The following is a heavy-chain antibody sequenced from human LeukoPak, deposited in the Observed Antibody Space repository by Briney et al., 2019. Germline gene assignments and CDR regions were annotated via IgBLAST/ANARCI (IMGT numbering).Heavy chain of an antibody. CDR1: EFTFSDYY. CDR2: ITIRSGTI. V-gene: IGHV3-48*02. Sequence: GGSLRLSCAASEFTFSDYYMSWVRQAPGKGLEWISYITIRSGTIYYADSVKGRFTISRDNARNSVYLQMNSLRDEDTAVYYCVRGSGFDSWGQGTLVTVSS. J-gene: IGHJ4*02. CDR3: VRGSGFDS.